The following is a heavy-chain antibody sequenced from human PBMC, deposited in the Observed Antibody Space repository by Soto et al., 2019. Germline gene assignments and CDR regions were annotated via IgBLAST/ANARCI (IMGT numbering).Heavy chain of an antibody. V-gene: IGHV4-61*01. CDR3: ARVAKVLAAAGNNWFDP. CDR2: IYYSGST. J-gene: IGHJ5*02. CDR1: GGSVSSGSYY. D-gene: IGHD6-13*01. Sequence: NPSETLSLTCTVSGGSVSSGSYYWSWIRQPPGKGLEWIGYIYYSGSTNYNPSLKSRVTISVDTSKNQFSLKLSSVTAADTAVYYCARVAKVLAAAGNNWFDPWGQGTLVTVSS.